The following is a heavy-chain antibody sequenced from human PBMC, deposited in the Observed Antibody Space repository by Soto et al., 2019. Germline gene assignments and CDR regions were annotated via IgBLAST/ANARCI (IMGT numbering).Heavy chain of an antibody. V-gene: IGHV1-18*01. CDR3: ARDRELVWLVGATTFAY. Sequence: QVQLVQSGAEVKKPGASVKVSCKASGYTFTSSGISWLRQAPGQGLEWMGWISAYNGNTNYAQKLQGRVTMTTDTPTSKASMELRSLRSDDTAVYYCARDRELVWLVGATTFAYWGQGTLVSVSS. CDR1: GYTFTSSG. D-gene: IGHD1-26*01. J-gene: IGHJ4*02. CDR2: ISAYNGNT.